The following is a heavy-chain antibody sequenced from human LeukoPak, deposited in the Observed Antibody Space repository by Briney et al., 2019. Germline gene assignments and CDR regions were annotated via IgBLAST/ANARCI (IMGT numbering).Heavy chain of an antibody. CDR2: IYTSGST. J-gene: IGHJ4*02. CDR3: ARLYYYDSSGYYWEYYFDY. V-gene: IGHV4-61*02. D-gene: IGHD3-22*01. Sequence: SETLSLTCTVSGGSISSGSYFWSWIRQPAGKGLEWIGRIYTSGSTNYNPSLKSRVTISVDTSKNQFSLKLNSVTAADTAVYYCARLYYYDSSGYYWEYYFDYWGQGTLVTVSS. CDR1: GGSISSGSYF.